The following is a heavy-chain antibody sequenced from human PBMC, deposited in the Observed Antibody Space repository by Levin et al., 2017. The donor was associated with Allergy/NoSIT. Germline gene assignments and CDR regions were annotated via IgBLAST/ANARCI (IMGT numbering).Heavy chain of an antibody. J-gene: IGHJ4*02. V-gene: IGHV3-73*01. Sequence: LSLTCAASGFTFSGSAMHWVRQASGKGLEWVGRIRSKANSYATAYAASVKGRFTISRDDSKNTAYLQMNSLKTEDTAVYYCTSTPLWFGDQLGYWGQGTLVTVSS. CDR3: TSTPLWFGDQLGY. CDR2: IRSKANSYAT. D-gene: IGHD3-10*01. CDR1: GFTFSGSA.